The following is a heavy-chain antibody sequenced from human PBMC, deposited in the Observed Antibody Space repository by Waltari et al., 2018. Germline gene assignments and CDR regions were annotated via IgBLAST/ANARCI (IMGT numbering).Heavy chain of an antibody. J-gene: IGHJ5*02. D-gene: IGHD6-19*01. Sequence: QLQLQESGPGLVKPSETLSLTCTVSSGSISNSAYYWDWIRQSPGKGLEWIGNIYYKGNVYYNPSLDGRITRSLETSKTQFSLMLTSVTAADTAIYDCARHRAGSTWFDPWGQGTLVTVSS. V-gene: IGHV4-39*01. CDR3: ARHRAGSTWFDP. CDR2: IYYKGNV. CDR1: SGSISNSAYY.